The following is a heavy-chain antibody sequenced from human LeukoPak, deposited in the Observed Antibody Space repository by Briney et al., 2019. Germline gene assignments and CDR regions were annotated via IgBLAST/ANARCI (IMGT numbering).Heavy chain of an antibody. CDR3: ARDVGGYSGYDPDY. CDR2: IYYSGST. Sequence: PSETLSLTCTVSGGSISSYYWSWIRQPPGKGLEWIGYIYYSGSTNYNPSLKSRVTISVDTSKNLFSLKLNSVTAADTAVYYCARDVGGYSGYDPDYWGQGTLVTVSS. CDR1: GGSISSYY. D-gene: IGHD5-12*01. V-gene: IGHV4-59*01. J-gene: IGHJ4*02.